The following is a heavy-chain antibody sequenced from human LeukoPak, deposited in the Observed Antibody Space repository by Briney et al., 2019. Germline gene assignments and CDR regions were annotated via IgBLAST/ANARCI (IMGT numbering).Heavy chain of an antibody. J-gene: IGHJ5*02. V-gene: IGHV4-59*01. Sequence: SETLSLTCTVSGGSISSYYWSWIRQPPGKGLEWIGYIYYSGSTNYNPSLKSRVTMSVDTSKNQFSLKLSSVTAADTAVYYCARVNDYGDYLVWFDPWGQGTLVTVSS. CDR3: ARVNDYGDYLVWFDP. CDR2: IYYSGST. CDR1: GGSISSYY. D-gene: IGHD4-17*01.